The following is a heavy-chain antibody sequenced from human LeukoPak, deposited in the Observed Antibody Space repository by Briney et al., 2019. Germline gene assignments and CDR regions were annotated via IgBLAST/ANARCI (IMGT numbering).Heavy chain of an antibody. V-gene: IGHV1-8*01. CDR1: GFTFTSYD. J-gene: IGHJ4*02. CDR3: ARGTYYYDSSGYYSYGGHYFDY. Sequence: ASVKVSCKASGFTFTSYDINWVRQATGQGLEWMGWMNPNSGNTGYAQKFQGRVTMTRNTSISTAYMELSSLRSEDTAVYYCARGTYYYDSSGYYSYGGHYFDYWGQGTPVTVSS. D-gene: IGHD3-22*01. CDR2: MNPNSGNT.